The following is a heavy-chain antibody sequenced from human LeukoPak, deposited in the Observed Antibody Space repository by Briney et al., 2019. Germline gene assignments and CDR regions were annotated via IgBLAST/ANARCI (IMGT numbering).Heavy chain of an antibody. V-gene: IGHV4-39*01. J-gene: IGHJ5*02. CDR2: IYYSGST. D-gene: IGHD3-9*01. CDR3: ARLYYDMLTGYYKGNWFDP. Sequence: SETLSLTCTVSGGSISSSSYYWGWIRQPPGKGLEWIGSIYYSGSTYYNPSLKSRVTISVDTSKNQFSLKLSSVTAADTAVYYCARLYYDMLTGYYKGNWFDPWGQGTLVTVSS. CDR1: GGSISSSSYY.